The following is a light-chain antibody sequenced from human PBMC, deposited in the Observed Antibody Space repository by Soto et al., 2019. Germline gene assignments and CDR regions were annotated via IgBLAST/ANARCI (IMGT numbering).Light chain of an antibody. CDR1: QSVRSE. CDR3: QQYHTYPLT. CDR2: GAS. Sequence: ETVMTQSPATLSVSPGERATLFCRASQSVRSELAWYQQKPGQGPRLLIYGASTRPTGIPAKISGSGSGTEFTLTISSLQPEDVATYYCQQYHTYPLTLAGGTKVEI. J-gene: IGKJ4*01. V-gene: IGKV3-15*01.